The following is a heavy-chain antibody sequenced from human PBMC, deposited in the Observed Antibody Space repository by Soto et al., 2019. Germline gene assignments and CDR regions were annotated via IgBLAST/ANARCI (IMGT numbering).Heavy chain of an antibody. CDR3: ARDVESSGRLEYFQH. Sequence: EVQLVESGGGLIQPGGSLRLSCAASGFTVSSNYRSWVRQAPGKGLEWVSVIYSGGSTYYADSVKGRFTISRDNSKNTVYLQMNSLRAEDTAVYYCARDVESSGRLEYFQHWGQGTLVTVSS. D-gene: IGHD3-22*01. V-gene: IGHV3-53*01. J-gene: IGHJ1*01. CDR1: GFTVSSNY. CDR2: IYSGGST.